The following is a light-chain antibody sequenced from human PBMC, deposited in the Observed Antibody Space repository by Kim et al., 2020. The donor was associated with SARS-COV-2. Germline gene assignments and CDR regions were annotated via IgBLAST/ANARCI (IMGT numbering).Light chain of an antibody. Sequence: EIVMTQSPATLSVSPGERATLSCRASQSVSNNLAWYQQKPGQAPRLLIYRASTRATGIPARFSGSGSGTEFTLTISSLQSEDFAVYYCQQFHNWPPITFGQGTRLEIK. CDR1: QSVSNN. CDR3: QQFHNWPPIT. V-gene: IGKV3-15*01. CDR2: RAS. J-gene: IGKJ5*01.